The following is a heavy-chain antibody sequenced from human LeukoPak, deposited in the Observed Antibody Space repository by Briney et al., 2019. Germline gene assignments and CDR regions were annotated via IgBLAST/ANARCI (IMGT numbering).Heavy chain of an antibody. V-gene: IGHV3-21*01. CDR3: ARRAGAYSHPYDY. CDR1: GFTFSSYS. J-gene: IGHJ4*02. D-gene: IGHD4/OR15-4a*01. Sequence: GGSLRLSCAASGFTFSSYSMNWVRQAPGKGLEWVSFISSSSSYIYYADSVKGRFTISRDNAKNSLYLQMNSLRAEDTAVYYCARRAGAYSHPYDYWGQGTLVTVSS. CDR2: ISSSSSYI.